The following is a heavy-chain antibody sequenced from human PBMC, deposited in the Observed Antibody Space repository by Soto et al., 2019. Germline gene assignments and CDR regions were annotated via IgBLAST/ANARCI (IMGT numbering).Heavy chain of an antibody. CDR2: IYYSGST. V-gene: IGHV4-31*03. CDR1: GGSISRGGYY. CDR3: ARSVFP. J-gene: IGHJ5*02. Sequence: QVQLQESGPVLVKPSQTLSLTCTVSGGSISRGGYYWTWIRQHPGKGLEWIGYIYYSGSTYCNPSLKSRLTISLDTSKNQFSLKLSSVTAADTAVYYCARSVFPWGQGTLVTVSS.